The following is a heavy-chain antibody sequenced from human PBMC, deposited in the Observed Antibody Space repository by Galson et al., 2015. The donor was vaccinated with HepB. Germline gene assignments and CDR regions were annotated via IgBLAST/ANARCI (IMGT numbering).Heavy chain of an antibody. CDR3: XXXMGDAXXGGYGKYYFX. CDR1: GYRFTRYS. D-gene: IGHD5-12*01. J-gene: IGHJ4*01. V-gene: IGHV1-18*01. Sequence: SVKVSCKASGYRFTRYSIHWVRQAPXXGLEWMGWISDYNGNTNYXQNLQXRXTMTTDTSRXPAYMEXRSXXSXXXXVYYXXXXMGDAXXGGYGKYYFX. CDR2: ISDYNGNT.